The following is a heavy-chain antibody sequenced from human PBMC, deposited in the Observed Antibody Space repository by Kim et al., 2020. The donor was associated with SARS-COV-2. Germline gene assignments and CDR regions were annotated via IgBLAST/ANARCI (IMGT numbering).Heavy chain of an antibody. Sequence: SETLSLNCSVSGASISSSTHYWGWIRQPPGKGLEWIGSVYYSGVTDYSPSLRSRLTMSVDTSKNQFSLRLSSVTGADTAMYYCVRYRYGSMADDWGQGT. J-gene: IGHJ4*02. CDR2: VYYSGVT. CDR1: GASISSSTHY. CDR3: VRYRYGSMADD. D-gene: IGHD5-18*01. V-gene: IGHV4-39*01.